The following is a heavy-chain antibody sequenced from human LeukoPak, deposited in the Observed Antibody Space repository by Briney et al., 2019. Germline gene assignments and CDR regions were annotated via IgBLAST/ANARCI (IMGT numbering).Heavy chain of an antibody. D-gene: IGHD1-26*01. CDR3: VKEVGARRPIDY. CDR2: ITWGRDNL. J-gene: IGHJ4*02. V-gene: IGHV3-9*01. Sequence: GGSLRLSCAVSGFILDDYAMHWVRQAPGKGLEWVSGITWGRDNLAYAASVKGRFTISRDNAKSSVYLEMNSLRTEDTSLYYCVKEVGARRPIDYWGQGTLVTVSS. CDR1: GFILDDYA.